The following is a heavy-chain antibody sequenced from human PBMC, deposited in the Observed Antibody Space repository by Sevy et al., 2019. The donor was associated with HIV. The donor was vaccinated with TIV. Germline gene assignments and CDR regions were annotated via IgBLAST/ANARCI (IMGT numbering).Heavy chain of an antibody. CDR1: GFTFSDYY. CDR2: VSGSDDTK. CDR3: ASDHVKDGDLGDYYYFAMDV. V-gene: IGHV3-11*01. Sequence: GGSLRLSCAASGFTFSDYYMSWIRQAPGKGLEWVSYVSGSDDTKYYADSVKGRFTISRDNAKNSLYLQMNSLRAEDTAVYYCASDHVKDGDLGDYYYFAMDVWGQGTTVTVSS. D-gene: IGHD4-17*01. J-gene: IGHJ6*02.